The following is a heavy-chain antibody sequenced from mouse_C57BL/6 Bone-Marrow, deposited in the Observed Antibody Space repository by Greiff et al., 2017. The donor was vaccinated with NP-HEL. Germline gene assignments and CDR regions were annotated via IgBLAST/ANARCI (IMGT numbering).Heavy chain of an antibody. V-gene: IGHV1-72*01. CDR3: ARWISTVPCWYFDV. CDR2: IDPNSGGT. Sequence: VQLQQSGAELVKPGASVKLSCKASGYTFTSYWMHWVKQRPGRGLEWIGRIDPNSGGTKYNEKFKGKATLTVDKSSSTAYMQLSSLTSEDSAVYYCARWISTVPCWYFDVWGKGTTVTVSS. J-gene: IGHJ1*03. D-gene: IGHD1-1*01. CDR1: GYTFTSYW.